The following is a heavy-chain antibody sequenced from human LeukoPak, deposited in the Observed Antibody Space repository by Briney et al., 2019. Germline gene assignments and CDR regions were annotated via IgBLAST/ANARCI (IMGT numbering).Heavy chain of an antibody. CDR1: GFTFSSYS. CDR3: ARATTPSIVGATTSDY. CDR2: ISSSSSYI. Sequence: GGSLRLSCAASGFTFSSYSMNWVRQAPGKGLEWVSSISSSSSYIYYADSVKGRFTISRDNAKNSLYLQMNSLRAEDTAVYYCARATTPSIVGATTSDYWGQGTPVTVSS. J-gene: IGHJ4*02. D-gene: IGHD1-26*01. V-gene: IGHV3-21*01.